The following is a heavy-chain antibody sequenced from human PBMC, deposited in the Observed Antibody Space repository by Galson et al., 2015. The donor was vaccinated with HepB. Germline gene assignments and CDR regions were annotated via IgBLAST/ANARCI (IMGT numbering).Heavy chain of an antibody. D-gene: IGHD1-26*01. CDR2: ISVYNGNT. CDR3: ARRKTIVGTGRGDWFDP. CDR1: GYSFTSYN. J-gene: IGHJ5*01. V-gene: IGHV1-18*01. Sequence: SVKVSCKASGYSFTSYNIGWVRQVPGQGLEWMGWISVYNGNTNYAQKFQDRVTMATDTSTNTAYMEVRSLSSDDTALYYCARRKTIVGTGRGDWFDPWGQGTTVTVSS.